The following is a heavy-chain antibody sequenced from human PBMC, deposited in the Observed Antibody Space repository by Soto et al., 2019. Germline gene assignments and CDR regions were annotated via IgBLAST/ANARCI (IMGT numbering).Heavy chain of an antibody. J-gene: IGHJ4*02. Sequence: GGSLRLSCATSGFTFSSYAMSWVRQAPGEGLEWVSAVSSIGGITYYTDSVKGRFTISRDNSKNTLYLQMNSLRAEDTAVYYCARAPSGHLDYWGQGTLVTVSS. CDR2: VSSIGGIT. D-gene: IGHD1-26*01. V-gene: IGHV3-23*01. CDR1: GFTFSSYA. CDR3: ARAPSGHLDY.